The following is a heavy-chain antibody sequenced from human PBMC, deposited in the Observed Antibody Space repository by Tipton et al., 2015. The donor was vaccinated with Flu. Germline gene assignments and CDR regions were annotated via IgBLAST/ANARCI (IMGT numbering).Heavy chain of an antibody. CDR1: GYSISSGFY. V-gene: IGHV4-38-2*02. D-gene: IGHD5-24*01. J-gene: IGHJ4*02. CDR3: ARGDGYNFDY. CDR2: IYHSGST. Sequence: TLSLTCTVSGYSISSGFYWGWIRQPPGKGLEWIGNIYHSGSTFYNPSLRSRVTISVDTPKNQFSLKLSSGTAADTAMYYCARGDGYNFDYWGQGTLVTVSS.